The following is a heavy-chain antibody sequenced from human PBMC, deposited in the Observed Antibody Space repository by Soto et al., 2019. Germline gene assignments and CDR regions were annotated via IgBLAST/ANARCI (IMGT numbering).Heavy chain of an antibody. Sequence: PSQTLSLTCAISGDSVSSNSAAWNWIRQSPSRGLEWLGRTYYRSKWYNDYAVSVKSRITINPDTSKNQFSLQLNSVTPEDTAVNYCARDYYDSSGYYYSEREYLDYCGQRTLVIGSS. CDR3: ARDYYDSSGYYYSEREYLDY. CDR2: TYYRSKWYN. D-gene: IGHD3-22*01. V-gene: IGHV6-1*01. J-gene: IGHJ4*02. CDR1: GDSVSSNSAA.